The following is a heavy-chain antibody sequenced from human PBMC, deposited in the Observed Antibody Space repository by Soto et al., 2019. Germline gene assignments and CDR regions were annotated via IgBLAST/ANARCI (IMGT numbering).Heavy chain of an antibody. CDR1: GFIFSGSA. J-gene: IGHJ5*02. V-gene: IGHV3-73*01. CDR3: TRHPPYSSPDPGWFDP. D-gene: IGHD6-13*01. CDR2: IRSKANSYAT. Sequence: GGSLRLSCAASGFIFSGSAMHWVRQASGKGLEWVGRIRSKANSYATAYAASVRGRFTISRDDSKNTAYLQMNSLKTEDTAVYYCTRHPPYSSPDPGWFDPWGQGTLVTVSS.